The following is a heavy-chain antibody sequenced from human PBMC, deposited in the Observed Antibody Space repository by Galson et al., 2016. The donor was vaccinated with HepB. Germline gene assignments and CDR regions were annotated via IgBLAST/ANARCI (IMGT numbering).Heavy chain of an antibody. CDR2: IIPLFATA. Sequence: SVKVSCKASGGTFNNFAITWVRQTPGQGLEWTGGIIPLFATANYAQRFQGRVTITADESTSTAYMELSSLRSKDTAVYYCVTQITMTQGAIIYPKSIDYWGQGTLVTVSS. D-gene: IGHD3-10*01. CDR3: VTQITMTQGAIIYPKSIDY. V-gene: IGHV1-69*13. CDR1: GGTFNNFA. J-gene: IGHJ4*02.